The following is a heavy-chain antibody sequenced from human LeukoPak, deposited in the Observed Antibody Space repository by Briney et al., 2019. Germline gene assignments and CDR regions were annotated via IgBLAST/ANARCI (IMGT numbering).Heavy chain of an antibody. CDR3: AKAYSDRSTYHPPAFDM. V-gene: IGHV3-9*01. D-gene: IGHD3-22*01. J-gene: IGHJ3*02. CDR1: GFTFNDYA. CDR2: ISWNGGST. Sequence: GGSLRLPCAAAGFTFNDYAMHWVRQAPGKGLEWVSGISWNGGSTGYADSVKGRFTISRDNAKNSLYLQMNSLRTDVTALYYCAKAYSDRSTYHPPAFDMWGQVTMVNVSS.